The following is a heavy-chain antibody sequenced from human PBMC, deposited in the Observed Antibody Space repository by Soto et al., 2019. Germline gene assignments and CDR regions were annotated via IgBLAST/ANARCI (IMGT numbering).Heavy chain of an antibody. J-gene: IGHJ6*02. CDR1: GYTFTGYY. CDR2: INPNSGGT. CDR3: AREGGGYCSGGSCLPYYYYGMDV. V-gene: IGHV1-2*04. Sequence: GASVKVSCKASGYTFTGYYMHWVRQAPGQGLEWMGWINPNSGGTNYAQKFQGWVTMTRDTSISTAYMELSRLRSDDTAVYYCAREGGGYCSGGSCLPYYYYGMDVWGQGTTVTVSS. D-gene: IGHD2-15*01.